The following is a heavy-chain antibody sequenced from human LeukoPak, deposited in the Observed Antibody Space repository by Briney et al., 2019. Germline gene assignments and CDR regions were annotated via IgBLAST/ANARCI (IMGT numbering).Heavy chain of an antibody. J-gene: IGHJ6*04. CDR2: ISGSGGST. Sequence: QPGGSLLLSCAASGFTFSSYAMSWVRQAPGKGLEWVSAISGSGGSTYYADSVKGRFTISRDNSKNTLYLQMNSLRAEDTAVYYCAKHSSSLRDYYYYGMDVWGKGTTVTVSS. CDR3: AKHSSSLRDYYYYGMDV. CDR1: GFTFSSYA. D-gene: IGHD6-13*01. V-gene: IGHV3-23*01.